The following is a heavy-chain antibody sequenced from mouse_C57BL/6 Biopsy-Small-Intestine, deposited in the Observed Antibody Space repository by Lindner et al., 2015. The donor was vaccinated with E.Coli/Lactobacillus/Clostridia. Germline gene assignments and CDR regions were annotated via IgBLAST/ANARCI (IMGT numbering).Heavy chain of an antibody. D-gene: IGHD2-1*01. CDR3: ARHEESFYYGNYDWYFDV. CDR1: GYTFTSYD. V-gene: IGHV1-85*01. J-gene: IGHJ1*03. CDR2: IYPRDGST. Sequence: VQLQESGPELVKPGASVKLSCKASGYTFTSYDINWVKQRPGQGLEWIGWIYPRDGSTKYNEKFKGKATLTVDTSSSTAYMELHSLTSEDSAVYFCARHEESFYYGNYDWYFDVWGTGTTVTVSS.